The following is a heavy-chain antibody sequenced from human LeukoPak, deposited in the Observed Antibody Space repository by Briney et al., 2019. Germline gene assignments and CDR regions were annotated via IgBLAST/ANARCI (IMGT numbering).Heavy chain of an antibody. CDR3: ARDGYYYDSSGYSPPAFDY. CDR2: MNPNSGNT. V-gene: IGHV1-8*01. CDR1: GYTFTSYD. D-gene: IGHD3-22*01. J-gene: IGHJ4*02. Sequence: GASVKVSCKASGYTFTSYDINWVRQATGQGLEWMGWMNPNSGNTGYAQKFQGRVTMTRNTSISTAYMELSRLRSDDTAVYYCARDGYYYDSSGYSPPAFDYWGQGTLVTVSS.